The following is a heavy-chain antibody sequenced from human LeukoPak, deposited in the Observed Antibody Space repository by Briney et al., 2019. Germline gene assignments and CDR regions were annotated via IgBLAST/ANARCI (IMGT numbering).Heavy chain of an antibody. V-gene: IGHV3-7*01. CDR1: GFTFSYYW. D-gene: IGHD3-22*01. Sequence: GGSLRLSCAASGFTFSYYWMSWVRQAPGKGPEWVANIKQDGTEKYYVDSVKGRFTISRDNAKNSLYLQMNSLRAEDTAVYYCARHYYDTSGYYGRDYFDYWGRGTLVTVSS. CDR3: ARHYYDTSGYYGRDYFDY. CDR2: IKQDGTEK. J-gene: IGHJ4*02.